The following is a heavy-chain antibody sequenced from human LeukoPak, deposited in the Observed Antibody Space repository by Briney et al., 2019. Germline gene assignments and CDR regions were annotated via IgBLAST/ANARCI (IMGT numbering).Heavy chain of an antibody. V-gene: IGHV3-23*01. Sequence: PGGSLRLSCAASGFAFSSYWMSWVRQAPGKGLEWVSGIIPSGHTTYYADSVRGRFTISRDNSWNTVYLQMNSLRAEDTAVYYCAKDDRWLQFCCWGQGTLVTVSA. CDR1: GFAFSSYW. CDR2: IIPSGHTT. CDR3: AKDDRWLQFCC. J-gene: IGHJ4*02. D-gene: IGHD5-24*01.